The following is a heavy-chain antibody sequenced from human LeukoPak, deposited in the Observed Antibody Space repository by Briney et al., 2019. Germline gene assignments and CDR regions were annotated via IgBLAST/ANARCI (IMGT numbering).Heavy chain of an antibody. J-gene: IGHJ3*02. V-gene: IGHV5-51*01. CDR1: GYSFTSYW. CDR3: ARRFGGYDTDAFDI. Sequence: GESLKISFKGSGYSFTSYWIGWARQMHGKGLEWMRIFYPGDFDTTYRTSLQGQVTISDDKFISTAYLQWSSLKASDTAMYYCARRFGGYDTDAFDIWGQGTMVTVSS. CDR2: FYPGDFDT. D-gene: IGHD5-12*01.